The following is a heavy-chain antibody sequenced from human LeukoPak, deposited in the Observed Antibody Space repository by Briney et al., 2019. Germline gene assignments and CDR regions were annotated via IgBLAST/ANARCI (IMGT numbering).Heavy chain of an antibody. CDR1: GFTFSSYG. V-gene: IGHV4-34*01. CDR2: INRSGST. D-gene: IGHD2-2*01. CDR3: ARGRWGFCSSTSCYDGPRMASVNWFDP. J-gene: IGHJ5*02. Sequence: PGGSLRLSCAASGFTFSSYGMHWVRQAPGKGLEWIGEINRSGSTNYNPSLKSRVTISVDTSKNQFSLKLSSVTAADTAVYYCARGRWGFCSSTSCYDGPRMASVNWFDPWGQGTLVTVSS.